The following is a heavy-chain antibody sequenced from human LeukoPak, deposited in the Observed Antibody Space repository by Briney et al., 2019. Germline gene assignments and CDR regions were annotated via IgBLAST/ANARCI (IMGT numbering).Heavy chain of an antibody. CDR3: ARGHTRIVVVVAARGPGHWFDP. Sequence: ASETLSLTCTVSGGSISSGGYYWSWIRQHPGKGLEWIGYIYYSGSTYYNPSLKSRVTISVDTSKNQFSLKLSSVTAADTAVYYCARGHTRIVVVVAARGPGHWFDPWGQGTLVTVSS. CDR1: GGSISSGGYY. J-gene: IGHJ5*02. D-gene: IGHD2-15*01. CDR2: IYYSGST. V-gene: IGHV4-31*03.